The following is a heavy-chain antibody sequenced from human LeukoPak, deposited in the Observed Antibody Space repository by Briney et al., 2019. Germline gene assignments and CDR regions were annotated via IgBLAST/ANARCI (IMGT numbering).Heavy chain of an antibody. J-gene: IGHJ4*02. CDR2: IGNTET. V-gene: IGHV3-23*01. Sequence: GGSLRLSCVASGFTFSTFAMSWVRQAPGKGLEWVSGIGNTETYYADSVKGRFTISRDNSKNTIHLHMNNLRAEDTALYYCAKDGQAFNSNWDYFDSWGQGTLVTVSS. D-gene: IGHD7-27*01. CDR3: AKDGQAFNSNWDYFDS. CDR1: GFTFSTFA.